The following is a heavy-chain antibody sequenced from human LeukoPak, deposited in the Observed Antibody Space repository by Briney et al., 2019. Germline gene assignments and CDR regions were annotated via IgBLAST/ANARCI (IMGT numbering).Heavy chain of an antibody. D-gene: IGHD2-8*01. Sequence: ASVKVSCKASGYIFTGYYMHWVRQAPGQGLEWMGWINPNSGGTNYAQKFQGRVTMTRDTSISTAYMELSRLRSDDTAAYYCAREDCTNGVCPTKIDYWGQGTLVTVSS. CDR1: GYIFTGYY. V-gene: IGHV1-2*02. CDR3: AREDCTNGVCPTKIDY. CDR2: INPNSGGT. J-gene: IGHJ4*02.